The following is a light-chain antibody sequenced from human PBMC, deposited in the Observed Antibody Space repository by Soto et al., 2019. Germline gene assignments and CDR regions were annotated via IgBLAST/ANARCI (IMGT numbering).Light chain of an antibody. Sequence: QSVLTQPPSVSGAPGQRVTISCTGSSSNIGAGYEVHWYQQLPGTVPKLLIYGNSTRPSGVPDRFSGSKSGTSASLAITGLQAEDEADYYCQSYDSSLSGYVVFGGGTQLTVL. CDR2: GNS. CDR3: QSYDSSLSGYVV. CDR1: SSNIGAGYE. V-gene: IGLV1-40*01. J-gene: IGLJ7*01.